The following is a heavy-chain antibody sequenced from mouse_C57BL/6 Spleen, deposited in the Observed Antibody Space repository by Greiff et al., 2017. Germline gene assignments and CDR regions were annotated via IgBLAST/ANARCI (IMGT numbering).Heavy chain of an antibody. J-gene: IGHJ4*01. Sequence: QVQLQQPGAELVKPGASVKLSCKASGYTFTSYWMPWVQQRPGQGLEWIGMIHPNSGSTNYNEKFKSKATLTVDKSSSTAYMQHSTLTSAESAVYFCGRDSNYEGNAMDYWGQETSVTVSS. CDR3: GRDSNYEGNAMDY. CDR2: IHPNSGST. V-gene: IGHV1-64*01. D-gene: IGHD2-5*01. CDR1: GYTFTSYW.